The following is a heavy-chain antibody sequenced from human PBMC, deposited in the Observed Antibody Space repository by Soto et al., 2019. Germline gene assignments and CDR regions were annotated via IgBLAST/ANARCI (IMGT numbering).Heavy chain of an antibody. Sequence: KASETLSLTCPVSGGSISSYYWSWIRQPPGKGLEWIGYIYYSGSTNYNPSLKSRVTISVDTSKNQFSLKLSSVTAADTAVYYCARGIVVVPAAISYGNWFDPWGQGTLVTVSS. CDR3: ARGIVVVPAAISYGNWFDP. CDR1: GGSISSYY. CDR2: IYYSGST. J-gene: IGHJ5*02. D-gene: IGHD2-2*01. V-gene: IGHV4-59*01.